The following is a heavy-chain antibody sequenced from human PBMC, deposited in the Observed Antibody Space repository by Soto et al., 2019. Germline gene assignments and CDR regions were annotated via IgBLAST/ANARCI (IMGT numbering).Heavy chain of an antibody. CDR3: ARDRYCSSTSCYGPFDP. CDR2: ISSSSSYI. CDR1: GFTFSSYS. Sequence: PGGSLRLSCAASGFTFSSYSMNWVRQAPGKGLEWVSSISSSSSYIYYADSVKGRFTISRDNAKNSLYLQMNSLRAEDTAVYYCARDRYCSSTSCYGPFDPWGQGTLVTVSS. V-gene: IGHV3-21*01. J-gene: IGHJ5*02. D-gene: IGHD2-2*01.